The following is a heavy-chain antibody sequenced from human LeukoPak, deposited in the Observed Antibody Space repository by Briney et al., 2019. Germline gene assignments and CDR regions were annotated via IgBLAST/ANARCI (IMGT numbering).Heavy chain of an antibody. V-gene: IGHV3-7*05. J-gene: IGHJ4*02. CDR3: ARGPFEDGSGTYFY. D-gene: IGHD3-10*01. CDR1: GFTFSRYW. Sequence: GGSLRLSCAASGFTFSRYWMSWVRQAPGKGLEWVANMKQDGSEKYYVDSVKGRFTISRDNSKNTLYLQMNSLRAEDTAVYYCARGPFEDGSGTYFYWGQGTLVTVSS. CDR2: MKQDGSEK.